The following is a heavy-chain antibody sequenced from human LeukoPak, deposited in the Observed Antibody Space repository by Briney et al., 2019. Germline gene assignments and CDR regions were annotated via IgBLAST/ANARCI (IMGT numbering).Heavy chain of an antibody. J-gene: IGHJ4*02. V-gene: IGHV3-23*01. CDR1: GFTFSTYA. Sequence: GGSLRLSCAAPGFTFSTYAMSWVRRAPARGLEWVSSIRGGGDTFYADSVKGRFTLSRDDSRNTVYLQLNNLRVEDTAVYYCAKANWVSNADAVWWGQGTLVTVSS. CDR2: IRGGGDT. CDR3: AKANWVSNADAVW. D-gene: IGHD1-1*01.